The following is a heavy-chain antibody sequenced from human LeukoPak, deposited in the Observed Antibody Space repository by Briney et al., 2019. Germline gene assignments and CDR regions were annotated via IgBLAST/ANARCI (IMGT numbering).Heavy chain of an antibody. CDR1: GFSFAGYT. Sequence: GGSLRLSCAASGFSFAGYTMHWVRQAPGKGLEWVSLISWNGYSTSYGDSVKGRFTISRDNNKDSLYLQMNSLRTEDTALYYCARDSSGSLDYWGRGTLVTVSS. V-gene: IGHV3-43*01. J-gene: IGHJ4*02. CDR3: ARDSSGSLDY. D-gene: IGHD1-26*01. CDR2: ISWNGYST.